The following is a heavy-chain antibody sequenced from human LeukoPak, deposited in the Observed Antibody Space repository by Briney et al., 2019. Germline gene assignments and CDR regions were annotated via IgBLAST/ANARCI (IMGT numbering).Heavy chain of an antibody. V-gene: IGHV4-4*07. D-gene: IGHD1-14*01. CDR3: ARDRGGSIKPPLTCFDP. CDR2: IYTSGST. J-gene: IGHJ5*02. Sequence: SETLSLTCTVSGGSISSYYWSWIRQPAGKGLEWIGRIYTSGSTNYNPSLKRRGTMSVDTSKNQFSLKLCSVTAADTAVYYCARDRGGSIKPPLTCFDPWGQGTLVTVSS. CDR1: GGSISSYY.